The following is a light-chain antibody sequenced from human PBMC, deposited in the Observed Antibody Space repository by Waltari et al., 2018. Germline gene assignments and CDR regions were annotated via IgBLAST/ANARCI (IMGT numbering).Light chain of an antibody. CDR1: SSYGGTYNL. CDR3: CSYAASSTLV. J-gene: IGLJ2*01. V-gene: IGLV2-23*02. CDR2: EVS. Sequence: QSALTQPASVSGSPGQSITISCTGTSSYGGTYNLVSWYHPHPGKAPKPMIYEVSKRPSGVSNRFSGSKSGNTASLTISGLQAEDEADYYCCSYAASSTLVFGGGTKLTVL.